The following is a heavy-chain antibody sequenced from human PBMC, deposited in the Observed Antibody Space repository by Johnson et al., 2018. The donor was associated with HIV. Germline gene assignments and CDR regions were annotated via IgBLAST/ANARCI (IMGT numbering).Heavy chain of an antibody. D-gene: IGHD3-16*01. J-gene: IGHJ3*02. Sequence: QVQLVESGGGVVQPGRSLRLSCAASGFTFSSYAMHWVRQAPAKGLEWVAVISYDGSDKYYADSVKGRFTISRDSSKNTLYLQMNSLRAEDTAVYYCARMGGAHDAFDIWGQGTMVTVSS. CDR2: ISYDGSDK. CDR1: GFTFSSYA. V-gene: IGHV3-30*04. CDR3: ARMGGAHDAFDI.